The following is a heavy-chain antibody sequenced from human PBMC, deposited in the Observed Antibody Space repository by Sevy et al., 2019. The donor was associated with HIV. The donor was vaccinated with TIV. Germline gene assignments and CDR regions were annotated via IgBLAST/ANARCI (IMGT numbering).Heavy chain of an antibody. CDR3: AREGTYGGNSGYYGMDV. J-gene: IGHJ6*02. CDR1: GGTFSSYA. CDR2: IIPFFGTA. D-gene: IGHD4-17*01. Sequence: ASVKVSCKASGGTFSSYAISWVRQAPGQGLEWMGGIIPFFGTANYAQKFQGRVTITADESTSTAYMELSSLRSEDTAVYYCAREGTYGGNSGYYGMDVWGQGTTVTVSS. V-gene: IGHV1-69*13.